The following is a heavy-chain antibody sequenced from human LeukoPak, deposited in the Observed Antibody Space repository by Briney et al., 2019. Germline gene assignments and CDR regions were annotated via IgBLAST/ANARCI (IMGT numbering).Heavy chain of an antibody. J-gene: IGHJ1*01. D-gene: IGHD3-22*01. CDR2: INPSGGST. Sequence: ASVKVSCKASGYTFTSYYMHWVRQAPGQGLEWMGIINPSGGSTSYAQKFQGRVTMTRDTSIGTAYMELNRLRSDDTAVYYCARGSYDSSDFEYFHHWGQGTLVTVSS. CDR1: GYTFTSYY. V-gene: IGHV1-46*01. CDR3: ARGSYDSSDFEYFHH.